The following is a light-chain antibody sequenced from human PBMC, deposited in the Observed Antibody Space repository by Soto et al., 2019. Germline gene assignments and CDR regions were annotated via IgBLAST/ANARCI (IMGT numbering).Light chain of an antibody. J-gene: IGKJ5*01. CDR1: QSVSSN. CDR3: QQYNNWPPT. Sequence: EIVMTQSPATLSVSPGERATLSCRASQSVSSNLAWYQQKPGQAPRLLIYGASTRATGIPARFSGIRSATDFTPTISSLQSEDFALYYCQQYNNWPPTFGQGTRLEIK. CDR2: GAS. V-gene: IGKV3-15*01.